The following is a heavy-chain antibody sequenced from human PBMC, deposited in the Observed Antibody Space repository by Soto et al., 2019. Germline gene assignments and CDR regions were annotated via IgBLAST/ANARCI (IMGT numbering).Heavy chain of an antibody. V-gene: IGHV1-69*01. CDR3: AILYRRSPSCYQAYGMDV. CDR2: LIPSFGKA. J-gene: IGHJ6*02. Sequence: QVLLVQSGAELKSPGSSVKVSCKASGSTFSTYTINWVRQAPGQGPEWMGGLIPSFGKANYAQKFQGRVTIPADESLTAVYMELSTLTSDDTAVYYCAILYRRSPSCYQAYGMDVWGQGTTVTVYS. D-gene: IGHD2-2*01. CDR1: GSTFSTYT.